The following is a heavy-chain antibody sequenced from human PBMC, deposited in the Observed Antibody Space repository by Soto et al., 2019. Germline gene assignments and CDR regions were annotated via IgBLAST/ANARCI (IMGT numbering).Heavy chain of an antibody. CDR1: GFTFSSYG. CDR2: IWYDGSNK. D-gene: IGHD3-22*01. CDR3: ARCYYDSSGYYDY. V-gene: IGHV3-33*01. J-gene: IGHJ4*02. Sequence: GGSLRLSCAASGFTFSSYGMHWVRQAPGKGLEWVAVIWYDGSNKYYADSVKGRFTISRDNSKNTLYLQMNSLRAEDTAVYYCARCYYDSSGYYDYWGQGTLVTVPS.